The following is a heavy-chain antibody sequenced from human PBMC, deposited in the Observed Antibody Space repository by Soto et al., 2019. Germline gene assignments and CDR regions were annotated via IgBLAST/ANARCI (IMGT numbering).Heavy chain of an antibody. CDR1: GYTFTNYG. J-gene: IGHJ4*02. Sequence: QVQLVQSGAEVRRPGASVKVSCKASGYTFTNYGINWVRQAPGQGLEWMGWINVDTGNTNYAQKVQGRVTMTTDTSTSTAYMELRSLRSDDTAMYYRARGGTTYYESWKIDCWGQGTLITVSS. V-gene: IGHV1-18*01. CDR2: INVDTGNT. CDR3: ARGGTTYYESWKIDC. D-gene: IGHD3-3*01.